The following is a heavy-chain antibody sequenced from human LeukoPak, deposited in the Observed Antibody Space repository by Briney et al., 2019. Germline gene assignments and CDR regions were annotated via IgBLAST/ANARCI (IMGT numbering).Heavy chain of an antibody. D-gene: IGHD4-17*01. J-gene: IGHJ3*02. CDR3: ARGVSHDYGDLYAFDI. V-gene: IGHV4-59*01. CDR1: GGSTSSYY. CDR2: IYYSGST. Sequence: SETLSLTCTVSGGSTSSYYWSWIRQPAGKGLEWIGYIYYSGSTNYNPSLKSRVTISVDTSKNQFSLKLSSVTAADTAVYYCARGVSHDYGDLYAFDIWGQGTMVTVSS.